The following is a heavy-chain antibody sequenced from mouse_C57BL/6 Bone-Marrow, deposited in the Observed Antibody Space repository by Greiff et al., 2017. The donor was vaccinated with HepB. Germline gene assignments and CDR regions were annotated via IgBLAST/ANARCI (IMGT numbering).Heavy chain of an antibody. V-gene: IGHV14-2*01. Sequence: VQLKESGAELVKPGASVKLSCTASGFTITDYYMHWVKQRTEQGLEWIGRIDPEDGETKYAPKFQGKATITADTSSNTAYLQLSSLTSEDTAVYYCASTNYYGSSYDYWGQGTTLTVSS. CDR2: IDPEDGET. CDR1: GFTITDYY. J-gene: IGHJ2*01. CDR3: ASTNYYGSSYDY. D-gene: IGHD1-1*01.